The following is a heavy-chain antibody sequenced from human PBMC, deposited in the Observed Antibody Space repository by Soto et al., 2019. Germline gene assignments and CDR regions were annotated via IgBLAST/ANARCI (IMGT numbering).Heavy chain of an antibody. J-gene: IGHJ6*02. CDR2: IYDTGISGYTPST. CDR3: ARGEDAFFYYGLDV. Sequence: PSETLSLTCTVSGGSITSSYWSWIRRPPGKGLEWIAYIYDTGISGYTPSTSYNPSLKSRATMSVDTSKSQFSLKLTSVTAADTAVYYSARGEDAFFYYGLDVWGQGITVTVSS. CDR1: GGSITSSY. V-gene: IGHV4-59*01.